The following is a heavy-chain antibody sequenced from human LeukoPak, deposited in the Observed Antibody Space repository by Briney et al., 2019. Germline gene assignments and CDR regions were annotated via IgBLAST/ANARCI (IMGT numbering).Heavy chain of an antibody. V-gene: IGHV3-7*01. CDR2: IKEDGSQT. Sequence: GGSLRLSCAVSGFTFRSYWMSWVRQAPGKGLEWVANIKEDGSQTYYVDSVRGRFTTSRDNAKNSLFLQMSTLRAEDTAVYYCARDSYGSGSYSHFDNWGQGTLVTVSS. CDR3: ARDSYGSGSYSHFDN. J-gene: IGHJ4*02. D-gene: IGHD3-10*01. CDR1: GFTFRSYW.